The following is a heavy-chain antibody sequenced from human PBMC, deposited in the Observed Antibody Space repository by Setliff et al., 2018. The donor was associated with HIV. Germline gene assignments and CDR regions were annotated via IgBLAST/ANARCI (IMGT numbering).Heavy chain of an antibody. J-gene: IGHJ5*02. CDR3: ARKPDSRNWFDP. CDR2: MYYTGGT. CDR1: GGSTDSGSYY. Sequence: PSETLSLTCTVSGGSTDSGSYYWAWIRQPPGKGLEWIGSMYYTGGTYYNPSLKSRVTISIDTSKNQFSLKLNSVTAADTAMYYCARKPDSRNWFDPWGQGTLVIVSS. V-gene: IGHV4-39*01.